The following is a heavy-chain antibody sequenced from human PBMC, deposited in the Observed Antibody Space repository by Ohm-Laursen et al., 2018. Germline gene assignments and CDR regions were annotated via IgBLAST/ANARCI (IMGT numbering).Heavy chain of an antibody. Sequence: SETLSLTCTVSGGSISGYYWSWIRQPAGKGLQWIGRIHTSGSTNYNPSLKSRLTMSADTSKNQFSLKLSSVTAADTAVYYCARLYSSTYPGDYWGQGTLVTVSS. V-gene: IGHV4-4*07. CDR1: GGSISGYY. D-gene: IGHD2-2*01. CDR2: IHTSGST. CDR3: ARLYSSTYPGDY. J-gene: IGHJ4*02.